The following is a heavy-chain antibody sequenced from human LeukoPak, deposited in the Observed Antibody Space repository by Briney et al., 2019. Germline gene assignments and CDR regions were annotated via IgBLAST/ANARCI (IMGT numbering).Heavy chain of an antibody. CDR3: ARDTAVAPRTNWFDP. J-gene: IGHJ5*02. Sequence: GASVKVSCKVSGGTFSSDVISWVRQAPGQGLEWMGRIIPFLGIVDYAQKFQGRVTISADKSTSTAYMEMSSLRSEDTAAYYWARDTAVAPRTNWFDPWGQGTLVTVSS. CDR1: GGTFSSDV. CDR2: IIPFLGIV. V-gene: IGHV1-69*04. D-gene: IGHD6-19*01.